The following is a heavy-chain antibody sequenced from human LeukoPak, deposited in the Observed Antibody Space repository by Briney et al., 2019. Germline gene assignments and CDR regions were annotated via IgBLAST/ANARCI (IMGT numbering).Heavy chain of an antibody. CDR2: ISYDGSNK. V-gene: IGHV3-30*18. D-gene: IGHD3-9*01. CDR1: GFTFSSYG. Sequence: GGSLRLSCAASGFTFSSYGMHWVHQAPGKGLERVAVISYDGSNKYYADSVKGRFTISRDNSKNTLYLQMNSLRAEDTAVYYCAKGIYYDILTPNDYGGQGTLVTVSS. CDR3: AKGIYYDILTPNDY. J-gene: IGHJ4*02.